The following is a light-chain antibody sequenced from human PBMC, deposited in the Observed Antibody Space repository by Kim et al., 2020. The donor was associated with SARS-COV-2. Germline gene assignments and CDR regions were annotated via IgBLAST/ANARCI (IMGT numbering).Light chain of an antibody. CDR2: YDN. Sequence: APGKTATITCGGNNIGDKSAHWYQQKPGQAPVLVLYYDNNRPSGIPERFSGSNSGNTATLTISGVEAGDEADYYCQVWDSGSDHVVFGGGTQLTVL. CDR3: QVWDSGSDHVV. V-gene: IGLV3-21*04. J-gene: IGLJ2*01. CDR1: NIGDKS.